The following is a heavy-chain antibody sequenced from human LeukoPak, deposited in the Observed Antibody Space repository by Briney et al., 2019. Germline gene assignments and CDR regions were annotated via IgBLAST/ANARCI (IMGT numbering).Heavy chain of an antibody. CDR2: IIPIFGTA. V-gene: IGHV1-69*13. J-gene: IGHJ4*02. Sequence: ASVTVSCKASGGTFSSYAISWVRQAPGQGLEWMGGIIPIFGTANYAQKFQGRVTITADESTSTAYMELSSLRSEDTAVYYCAGPRLRFLEWSLDYWGQGTLVTVSS. CDR3: AGPRLRFLEWSLDY. D-gene: IGHD3-3*01. CDR1: GGTFSSYA.